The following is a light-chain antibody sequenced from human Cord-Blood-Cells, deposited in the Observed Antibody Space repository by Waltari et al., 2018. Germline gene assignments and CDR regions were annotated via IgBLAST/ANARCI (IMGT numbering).Light chain of an antibody. CDR2: AAS. Sequence: DIQMTQSPSSLSASVGDSVTITCWAGQCISRYLHWYQQKPGKAPKLLIYAASSLQSGVPSSVSGSGSGTEFTLTISSLQPEYFATDEWQQSYSAPWTVGQRTKVEIK. CDR3: QQSYSAPWT. V-gene: IGKV1-39*01. CDR1: QCISRY. J-gene: IGKJ1*01.